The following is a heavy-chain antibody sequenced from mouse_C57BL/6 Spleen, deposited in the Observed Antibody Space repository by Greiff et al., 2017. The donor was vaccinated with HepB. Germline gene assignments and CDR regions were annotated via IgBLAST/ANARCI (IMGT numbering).Heavy chain of an antibody. CDR2: ISYDGSN. D-gene: IGHD1-1*01. CDR3: AREREVYDGSSWYFDV. Sequence: EVKLQQPGPGLVKPSQSLSLTCSVTGYSFTSGYYWNWIRQLPGNKLECMSYISYDGSNNYNPTFKNRISITLYTSTNQFFLKLNSVTTEDTAKYYCAREREVYDGSSWYFDVWGTGTTVTVSS. CDR1: GYSFTSGYY. V-gene: IGHV3-6*01. J-gene: IGHJ1*03.